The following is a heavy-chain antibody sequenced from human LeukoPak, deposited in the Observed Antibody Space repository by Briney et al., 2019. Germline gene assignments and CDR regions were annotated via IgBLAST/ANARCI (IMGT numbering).Heavy chain of an antibody. J-gene: IGHJ5*02. D-gene: IGHD6-13*01. Sequence: ASVKVSCKASGGTFSSYAISWVRQAPGQGLEWMGGIIPIFGTANYAQKFQGRVTITTDESTSTAYMELSSLRSEDTAVYYCAGHSSSWYTGTYNWFGPWGQGTLVTVSS. CDR3: AGHSSSWYTGTYNWFGP. CDR2: IIPIFGTA. CDR1: GGTFSSYA. V-gene: IGHV1-69*05.